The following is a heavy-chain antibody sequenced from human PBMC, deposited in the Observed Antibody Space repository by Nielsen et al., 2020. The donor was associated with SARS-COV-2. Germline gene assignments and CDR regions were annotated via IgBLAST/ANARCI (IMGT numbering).Heavy chain of an antibody. Sequence: VRQAPGKGLEWVAVISYDGSNKYYADSVKGRFTISRDNSKNTLYLQMNSLRAEDTAVYYCARGSIVVVPAAARRYYYYYGMDVWGQGTTVTVSS. CDR3: ARGSIVVVPAAARRYYYYYGMDV. D-gene: IGHD2-2*01. J-gene: IGHJ6*02. CDR2: ISYDGSNK. V-gene: IGHV3-30-3*01.